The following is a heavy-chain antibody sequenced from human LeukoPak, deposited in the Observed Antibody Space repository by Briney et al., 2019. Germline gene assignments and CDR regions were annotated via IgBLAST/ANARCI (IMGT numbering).Heavy chain of an antibody. CDR2: IYYSGST. CDR1: GGSISSYY. CDR3: ARYYLGSKAAAHNNWFDP. J-gene: IGHJ5*02. V-gene: IGHV4-59*01. D-gene: IGHD6-13*01. Sequence: SETLSLTCTVSGGSISSYYWSWIRQPPGKGLEWIGYIYYSGSTNYNPSLKSRVTISVDTSKNQFSLKLSSVAAADTAVYYCARYYLGSKAAAHNNWFDPWGQGTLVTVSS.